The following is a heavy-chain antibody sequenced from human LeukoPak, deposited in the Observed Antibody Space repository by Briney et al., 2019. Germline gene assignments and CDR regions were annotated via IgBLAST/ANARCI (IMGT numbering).Heavy chain of an antibody. J-gene: IGHJ4*02. CDR2: INKDGSEK. CDR1: RLTFSGYW. V-gene: IGHV3-7*03. Sequence: GGSLRLSCVVSRLTFSGYWMRWVRQAPGKGLEWVAAINKDGSEKRYVDSVEGRFTISRDNARNSVYLQMTSLGAEDTAVYYCATYTQHFEAPAGADYWGLGALVTVSS. CDR3: ATYTQHFEAPAGADY. D-gene: IGHD2-8*02.